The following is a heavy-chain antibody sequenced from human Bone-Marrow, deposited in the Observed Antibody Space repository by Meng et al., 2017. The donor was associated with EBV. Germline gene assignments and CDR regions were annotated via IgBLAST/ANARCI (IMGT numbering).Heavy chain of an antibody. CDR3: AKDLDLYFDY. V-gene: IGHV3-30*18. CDR1: GFTFSSYG. CDR2: ISYDGSNK. J-gene: IGHJ4*02. Sequence: VQVVESGGGVVQPGRSLRLSCAASGFTFSSYGMHWVRQAPGKGLEWVAVISYDGSNKYYADSVKGRFTISRDNSKNTLYLQMNSLRAEDTAVYYCAKDLDLYFDYWGQGTLVTVSS.